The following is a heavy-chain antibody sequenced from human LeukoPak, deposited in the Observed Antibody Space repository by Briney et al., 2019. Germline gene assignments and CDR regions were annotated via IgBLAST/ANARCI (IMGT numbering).Heavy chain of an antibody. CDR3: AKTSLSDPSGHYYYMDV. Sequence: GGSLRLSCAASGFTFSSYGMSWVRQAPGKGLEWVSAISGSGGSTYYADSVKARFTISRDNSQNTVSLQLNNLRIEDTALYYCAKTSLSDPSGHYYYMDVWGKGTTVTVSS. J-gene: IGHJ6*03. V-gene: IGHV3-23*01. CDR2: ISGSGGST. CDR1: GFTFSSYG. D-gene: IGHD3-3*01.